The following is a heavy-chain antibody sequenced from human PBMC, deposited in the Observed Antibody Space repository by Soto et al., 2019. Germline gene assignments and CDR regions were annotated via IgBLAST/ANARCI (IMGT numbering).Heavy chain of an antibody. D-gene: IGHD2-2*01. Sequence: SETLSLTCTVSGGSISSGGYYWSWIRQHPGKGLEWIGYIYYSGSTYYNPSLKSRVTISVDTSKNQFSLKLSSVTAADTAVYYCARVPSGGYCSSTSCYVFDYWGQGTLVTVSS. CDR2: IYYSGST. CDR1: GGSISSGGYY. J-gene: IGHJ4*02. CDR3: ARVPSGGYCSSTSCYVFDY. V-gene: IGHV4-31*03.